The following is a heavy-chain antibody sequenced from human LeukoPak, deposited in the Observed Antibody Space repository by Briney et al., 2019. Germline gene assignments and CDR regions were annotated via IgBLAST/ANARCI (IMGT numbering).Heavy chain of an antibody. J-gene: IGHJ6*02. CDR2: IGNGGGT. V-gene: IGHV3-23*01. Sequence: PGGSLRLSCAASGFTFSNYAMRWVRQAPGKGLEWVSAIGNGGGTSYADSVKGRFTISRDNSKNTVYLQMNSLRAEDTAVYYCAKKIGTSGSYSGMDVWGQGTTVTVFS. D-gene: IGHD3-10*01. CDR3: AKKIGTSGSYSGMDV. CDR1: GFTFSNYA.